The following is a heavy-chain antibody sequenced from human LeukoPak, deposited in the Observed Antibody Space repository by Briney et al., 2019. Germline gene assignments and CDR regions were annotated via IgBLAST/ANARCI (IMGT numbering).Heavy chain of an antibody. CDR2: ITYDGSNK. CDR3: AKDAQLVAGTYFDY. V-gene: IGHV3-30*18. J-gene: IGHJ4*02. CDR1: GXTFSSYG. Sequence: PGGSLRLSCAASGXTFSSYGMHWVRQAPGKGLEWVAVITYDGSNKYYADSVKGRFTISRDNSKNTLYLQMNSLRAEDTAVYYCAKDAQLVAGTYFDYWGQGTLVTVSS. D-gene: IGHD6-19*01.